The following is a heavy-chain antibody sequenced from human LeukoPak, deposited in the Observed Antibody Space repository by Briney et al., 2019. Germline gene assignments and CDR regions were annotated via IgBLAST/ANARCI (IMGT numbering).Heavy chain of an antibody. D-gene: IGHD6-13*01. CDR1: GFTFSSYS. J-gene: IGHJ4*02. CDR3: ARLAAAVCY. CDR2: ISSSSSTI. V-gene: IGHV3-48*01. Sequence: GGSLRLSCAASGFTFSSYSMNWVRQAPGKGLEWVSYISSSSSTIYYADSVKGRFTISRDNSKNTLYLQMNSLRAEDTAVYYCARLAAAVCYWGQGTLVTVSS.